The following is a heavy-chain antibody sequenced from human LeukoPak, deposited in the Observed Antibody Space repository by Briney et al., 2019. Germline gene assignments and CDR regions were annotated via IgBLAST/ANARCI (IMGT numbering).Heavy chain of an antibody. CDR2: ISSSSSYI. V-gene: IGHV3-21*01. CDR3: ARGSLLSTWRWEGSDY. Sequence: GGSLRLSCAASGFTFSSYSMNWVRQAPGKGLEWVSSISSSSSYIYYADSVKGRFTISRDNAKNSLYLQMNSLRAGDTAVYYCARGSLLSTWRWEGSDYWGQGTLVTVSS. J-gene: IGHJ4*02. CDR1: GFTFSSYS. D-gene: IGHD1-26*01.